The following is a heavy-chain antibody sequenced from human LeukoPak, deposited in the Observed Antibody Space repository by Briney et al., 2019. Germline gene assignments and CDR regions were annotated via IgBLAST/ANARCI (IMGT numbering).Heavy chain of an antibody. J-gene: IGHJ4*02. CDR2: IYYSGST. Sequence: SETLSLTCTVSGGSISSYYWSWIRQPARKGLEWIGYIYYSGSTNYNPSLKSRVTISVDTSKNQFSLKLSSVTAADTAVYYCARSRRGPALIPYRSGSYWYYFDYWGQGTLVTVSS. CDR1: GGSISSYY. D-gene: IGHD3-10*01. V-gene: IGHV4-59*01. CDR3: ARSRRGPALIPYRSGSYWYYFDY.